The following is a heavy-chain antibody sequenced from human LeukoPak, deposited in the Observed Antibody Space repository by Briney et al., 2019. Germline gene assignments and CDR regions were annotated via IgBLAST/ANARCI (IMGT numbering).Heavy chain of an antibody. Sequence: PGGSLRLSCAASGFTLSTYAMSWVRQAPGKGLEWVSAISGSGGRTYYANSVKGRFTISRDNSKNTLYLQMNSLRAEDTAVYYCAKVRRLRLHYWGQGTLVTVSS. CDR3: AKVRRLRLHY. J-gene: IGHJ4*02. CDR2: ISGSGGRT. CDR1: GFTLSTYA. D-gene: IGHD5-12*01. V-gene: IGHV3-23*01.